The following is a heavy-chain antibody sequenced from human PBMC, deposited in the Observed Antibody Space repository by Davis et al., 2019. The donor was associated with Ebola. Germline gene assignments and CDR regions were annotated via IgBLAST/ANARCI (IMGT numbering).Heavy chain of an antibody. CDR1: GFTFTGSG. CDR3: TQAAAGTNYYYYYGMDV. Sequence: SPNISCSASGFTFTGSGMHWVRQPSGQGLEWVGRIRSKANSYAAAYAASVKGRFTISRDDSKNTAYLQMNSLKTEDTAVYYCTQAAAGTNYYYYYGMDVWGQGTTVTVSS. J-gene: IGHJ6*02. V-gene: IGHV3-73*01. CDR2: IRSKANSYAA. D-gene: IGHD6-13*01.